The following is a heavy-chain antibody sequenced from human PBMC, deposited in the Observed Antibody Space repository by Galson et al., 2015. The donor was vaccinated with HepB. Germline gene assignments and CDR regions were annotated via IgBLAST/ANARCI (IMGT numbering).Heavy chain of an antibody. V-gene: IGHV1-69*04. Sequence: SVKVSCKASGGTFSSYAISWVRQAPGQGLEWMGRIIPILGIANYAQKFQGRVTITADKSTSTAYMELSSLRSEDTAVYYCARSRTSLWVGTILPNHPNYYYYGMDVWGQGTTVTVSS. CDR1: GGTFSSYA. CDR3: ARSRTSLWVGTILPNHPNYYYYGMDV. CDR2: IIPILGIA. J-gene: IGHJ6*02. D-gene: IGHD3-16*01.